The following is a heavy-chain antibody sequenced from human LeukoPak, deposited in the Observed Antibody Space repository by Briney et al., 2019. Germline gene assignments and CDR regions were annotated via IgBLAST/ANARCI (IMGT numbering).Heavy chain of an antibody. CDR3: ARTSGRRFSGGIDI. CDR2: IYPGDSDT. V-gene: IGHV5-51*01. CDR1: GYTFSNYW. Sequence: GESLKISCKGSGYTFSNYWIAWVRQMPGKGLEWMGVIYPGDSDTRYNTTFQGLVTISADKSITTAYLHLSSLKASDTAIFYCARTSGRRFSGGIDIWGQGTMVSVSS. J-gene: IGHJ3*02. D-gene: IGHD4-23*01.